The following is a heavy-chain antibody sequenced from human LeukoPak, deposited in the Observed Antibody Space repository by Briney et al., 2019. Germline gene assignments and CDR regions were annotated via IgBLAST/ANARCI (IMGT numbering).Heavy chain of an antibody. Sequence: GASVKVSCKASGGTFSSYAISWVRQAPGQGLEWMGGIIPIFGTANYAQKFQGRVTITAVESTSTAYMELSSLRSEDTAVYYCARDRRDYDILTGYSYYFDYWGQGTLVTVSS. V-gene: IGHV1-69*13. CDR1: GGTFSSYA. CDR3: ARDRRDYDILTGYSYYFDY. D-gene: IGHD3-9*01. CDR2: IIPIFGTA. J-gene: IGHJ4*02.